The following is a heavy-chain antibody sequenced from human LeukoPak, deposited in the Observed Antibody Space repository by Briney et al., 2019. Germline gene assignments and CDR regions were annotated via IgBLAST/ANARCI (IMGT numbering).Heavy chain of an antibody. Sequence: GGSLRLSCAASGFTFSSYAMSWVRQAPGKGLEWVSAISGSGGSTYYADSVKGRFTISRDNSKNTLYLQMNSLRAEDTAVYYCAKGSEYYDFWSGEDYWGQGTLVTVSS. CDR2: ISGSGGST. D-gene: IGHD3-3*01. CDR1: GFTFSSYA. CDR3: AKGSEYYDFWSGEDY. V-gene: IGHV3-23*01. J-gene: IGHJ4*02.